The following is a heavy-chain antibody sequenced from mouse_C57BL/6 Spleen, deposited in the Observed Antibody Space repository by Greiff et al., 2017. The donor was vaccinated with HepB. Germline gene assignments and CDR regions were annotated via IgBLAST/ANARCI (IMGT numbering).Heavy chain of an antibody. CDR1: GFTFSDAC. J-gene: IGHJ4*01. CDR2: IRNKANNHAT. D-gene: IGHD6-1*01. CDR3: TSSQSFYYAMDY. V-gene: IGHV6-6*01. Sequence: EVQRVESGGGLVQPGGSMKLSCAASGFTFSDACMDWVRQSPEKGLEWVAEIRNKANNHATYYAESVKGRFTISRDDSKSSVYLQMNSLRAEDTGIYYCTSSQSFYYAMDYWGQGTSVTVSS.